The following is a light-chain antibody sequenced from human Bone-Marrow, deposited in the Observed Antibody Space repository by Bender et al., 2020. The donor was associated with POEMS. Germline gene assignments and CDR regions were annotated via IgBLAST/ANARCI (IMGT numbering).Light chain of an antibody. Sequence: PPSVSVSPGQTAMITCSGDALPKQYAYWFQQKPGQAPMMVIYKDNERPSGIPERFSGSSSGTTVTLTISGVQAEDEADYHCQSTDSSGTYVVFGGGTKLTVL. J-gene: IGLJ2*01. CDR2: KDN. CDR1: ALPKQY. V-gene: IGLV3-25*03. CDR3: QSTDSSGTYVV.